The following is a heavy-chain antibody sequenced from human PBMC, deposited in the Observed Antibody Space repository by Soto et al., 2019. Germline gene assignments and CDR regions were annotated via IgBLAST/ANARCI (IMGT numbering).Heavy chain of an antibody. CDR3: ATGETAVAGTIDY. V-gene: IGHV1-24*01. CDR1: GYTLTELS. J-gene: IGHJ4*02. Sequence: ASVKVSCKVSGYTLTELSMHWVRQAPGKGLEWMGGFDPEDGETIYAQKFQGRVTMTEDTSTDTAYMELSSLRSEDTAVYCCATGETAVAGTIDYWGQGTLVTVSS. D-gene: IGHD6-19*01. CDR2: FDPEDGET.